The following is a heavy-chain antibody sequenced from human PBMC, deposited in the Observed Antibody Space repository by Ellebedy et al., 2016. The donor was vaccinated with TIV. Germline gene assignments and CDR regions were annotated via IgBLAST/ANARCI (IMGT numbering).Heavy chain of an antibody. CDR2: IYYSGST. CDR3: ARGEDYDSSGYYYLNWFDP. CDR1: GGSISSYY. D-gene: IGHD3-22*01. J-gene: IGHJ5*02. Sequence: SETLSLTCTVSGGSISSYYWSWIRQPPGKGLEWIGYIYYSGSTNYNPSLKSRVTISVDTSKNQFSLKLSSVTAADTAVYYCARGEDYDSSGYYYLNWFDPWGQGTLVTVSS. V-gene: IGHV4-59*01.